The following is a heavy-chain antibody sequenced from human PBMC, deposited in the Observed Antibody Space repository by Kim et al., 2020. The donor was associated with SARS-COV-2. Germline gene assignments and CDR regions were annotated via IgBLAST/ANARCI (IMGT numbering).Heavy chain of an antibody. D-gene: IGHD6-13*01. V-gene: IGHV4-59*01. J-gene: IGHJ4*02. Sequence: SETLSLTCTVSGVSISSYYWSWIRQPPGKGLEWIGDIYYSGSTNYNPSIMSRVTISVDTSKNQFSLKLSSVTAADTAVYYCARVKTPGIAAAGYDYWGQGTLVTVSS. CDR1: GVSISSYY. CDR3: ARVKTPGIAAAGYDY. CDR2: IYYSGST.